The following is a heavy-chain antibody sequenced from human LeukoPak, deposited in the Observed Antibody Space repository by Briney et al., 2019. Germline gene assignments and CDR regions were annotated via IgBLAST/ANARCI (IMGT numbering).Heavy chain of an antibody. CDR3: ARHSRIGDYVPNWFDP. CDR2: INHSGST. CDR1: GGSFSGYY. D-gene: IGHD4-17*01. Sequence: SETLSLTCAVYGGSFSGYYWSWIRQPPGKGLEWIGEINHSGSTYYNPSLKSRVTISVDTSKNQFSLKLSSVTAADTAVYYCARHSRIGDYVPNWFDPWGQGTLVTVSS. J-gene: IGHJ5*02. V-gene: IGHV4-34*01.